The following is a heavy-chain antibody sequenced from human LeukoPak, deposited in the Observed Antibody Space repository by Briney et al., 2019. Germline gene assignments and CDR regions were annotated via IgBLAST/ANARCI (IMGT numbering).Heavy chain of an antibody. V-gene: IGHV4-59*08. J-gene: IGHJ4*02. D-gene: IGHD5-12*01. CDR1: GGSISSYY. Sequence: SETLSLTCTVSGGSISSYYWSWIRQPPGKGLEWIGYIYYSGSTNYNPSLKSRVTISVDTSKNQFSLELSSVTAADTAVYYCARLTTGGDRRDGYNLDYWGQGTLVTVSS. CDR3: ARLTTGGDRRDGYNLDY. CDR2: IYYSGST.